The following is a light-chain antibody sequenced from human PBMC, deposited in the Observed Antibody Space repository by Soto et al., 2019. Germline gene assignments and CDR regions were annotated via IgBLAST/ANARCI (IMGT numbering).Light chain of an antibody. V-gene: IGKV3-20*01. CDR3: QQYAGSPRT. CDR2: DAS. Sequence: EIVLTQSPGTLSLSPGERATLSCRASQSVSSRSLAWYQQKPDQAPRLLISDASNSAADIPDRVSGSGSGTDFTLTINRLEPEDFAVYYWQQYAGSPRTFGQGTKVEIK. J-gene: IGKJ1*01. CDR1: QSVSSRS.